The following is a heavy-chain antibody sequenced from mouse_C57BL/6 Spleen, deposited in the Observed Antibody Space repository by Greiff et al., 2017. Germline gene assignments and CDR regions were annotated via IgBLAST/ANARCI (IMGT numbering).Heavy chain of an antibody. V-gene: IGHV1-52*01. J-gene: IGHJ2*01. CDR3: ARAGSFDY. Sequence: QVQLQQPGAELVRPGSSVKLSCKASGYTFTSYWMHWVKQRPIQGLEWIGNIDPSESETHYNQKFKDKATLTVDKSPSTAYMQLSSLTSEDSAVYYCARAGSFDYWGQGTTLTVSS. CDR2: IDPSESET. CDR1: GYTFTSYW.